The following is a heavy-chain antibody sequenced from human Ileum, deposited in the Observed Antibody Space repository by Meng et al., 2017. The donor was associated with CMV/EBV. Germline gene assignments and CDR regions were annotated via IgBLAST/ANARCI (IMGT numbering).Heavy chain of an antibody. CDR2: IQYDGNVQ. V-gene: IGHV3-30*02. CDR1: GFIFSTSG. Sequence: QVQLVDSGXGVVQPXGSLLPXCTTSGFIFSTSGMHWVRQAPGKGLEWVAYIQYDGNVQYYVDSVKGRFTISRDDSKNTLYLQMNSLRLEDTGVYYCAKDQGLGGDREYWGQGTLVIVSS. J-gene: IGHJ4*02. D-gene: IGHD2-21*02. CDR3: AKDQGLGGDREY.